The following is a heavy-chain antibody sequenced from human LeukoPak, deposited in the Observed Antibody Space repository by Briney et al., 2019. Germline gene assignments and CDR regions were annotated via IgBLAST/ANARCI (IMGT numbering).Heavy chain of an antibody. J-gene: IGHJ4*02. CDR3: ARDGGVVVPAAPNY. CDR1: GYTFTGYY. Sequence: GASVKVSCKASGYTFTGYYMHWVRQAPGQGLEWMGWINPNSGDTNYAQKFQGRVTMTRDTSISTAYMELSRLRSDDTAVYYCARDGGVVVPAAPNYWGQGTLVTVSS. V-gene: IGHV1-2*02. D-gene: IGHD2-2*01. CDR2: INPNSGDT.